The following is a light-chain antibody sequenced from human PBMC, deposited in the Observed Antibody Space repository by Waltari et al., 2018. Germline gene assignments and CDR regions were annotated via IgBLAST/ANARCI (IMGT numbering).Light chain of an antibody. Sequence: QSVLTQPPSASGTPAQSVTISCSGSLSNIGANFVYWYQQVPGTAPKIPLYRNDQRPSGVPDRFSASKSGSSASLAISGLRSEDEADYFCAAWDDSLGGHFVFGTGTKVIV. CDR2: RND. CDR1: LSNIGANF. J-gene: IGLJ1*01. V-gene: IGLV1-47*01. CDR3: AAWDDSLGGHFV.